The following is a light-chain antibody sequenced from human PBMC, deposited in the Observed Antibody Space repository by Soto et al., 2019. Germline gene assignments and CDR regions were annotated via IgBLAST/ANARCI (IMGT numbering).Light chain of an antibody. Sequence: EKGRTQSQATRFFSPGERAPLSSGAIRRLGTNLAWYPQTAGQPPRPLIYGASTRATGIPARFSGSGSGTEFTLTISSLQSEDFANYSCQQYTNWPYTFGQGTKLEIK. CDR2: GAS. J-gene: IGKJ2*01. CDR3: QQYTNWPYT. V-gene: IGKV3-15*01. CDR1: RRLGTN.